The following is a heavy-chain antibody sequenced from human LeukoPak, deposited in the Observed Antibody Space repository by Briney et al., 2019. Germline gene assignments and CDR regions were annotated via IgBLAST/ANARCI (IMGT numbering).Heavy chain of an antibody. CDR3: ASWYYYDSSGYYFDY. CDR1: GYTFTSYG. CDR2: IIPIFGTA. V-gene: IGHV1-69*13. J-gene: IGHJ4*02. D-gene: IGHD3-22*01. Sequence: ASVKVSCKASGYTFTSYGISWVRQAPGQGLEWMGGIIPIFGTANYAQKFQGRVTITADESTSTAYMELSSLRSEDTAVYYCASWYYYDSSGYYFDYWGQGTPVTVSS.